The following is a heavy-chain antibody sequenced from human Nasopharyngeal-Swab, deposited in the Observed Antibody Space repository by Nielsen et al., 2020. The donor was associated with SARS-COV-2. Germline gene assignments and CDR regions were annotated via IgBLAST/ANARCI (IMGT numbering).Heavy chain of an antibody. Sequence: GESLKISCAASGFTFSSYEMNWVRQAPGKGLVWVSRINSDGSSTRYADSVKGRFTISRDNAKNTLYLQMNSLRAEDTAVYYCARDPAITGTTFDPWGQGTLVTVSS. D-gene: IGHD1-7*01. V-gene: IGHV3-74*01. CDR3: ARDPAITGTTFDP. CDR2: INSDGSST. J-gene: IGHJ5*02. CDR1: GFTFSSYE.